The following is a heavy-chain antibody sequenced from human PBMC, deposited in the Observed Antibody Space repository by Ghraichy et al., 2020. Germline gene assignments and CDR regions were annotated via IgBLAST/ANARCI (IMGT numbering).Heavy chain of an antibody. D-gene: IGHD3-10*01. V-gene: IGHV4-34*01. CDR1: GGSFSAYY. Sequence: SQTLSLTCGVYGGSFSAYYWSWIRQPPGKGLEWIGEIKHSGSTNYNPSLKSRVTMSVDTSKNLFSLRLSSVTAADTAVYYCARRRGNTMVRGVIRDNWFDPWGQGSLVTVSS. CDR3: ARRRGNTMVRGVIRDNWFDP. CDR2: IKHSGST. J-gene: IGHJ5*02.